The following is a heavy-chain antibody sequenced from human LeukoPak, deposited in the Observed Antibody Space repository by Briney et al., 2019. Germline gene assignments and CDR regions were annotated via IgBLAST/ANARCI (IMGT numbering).Heavy chain of an antibody. CDR3: AKEGTPQVSTWYDL. D-gene: IGHD3-10*01. CDR2: ISYEGGTQ. V-gene: IGHV3-30*18. CDR1: GVTLSPYG. Sequence: GMSLRLSCAASGVTLSPYGMRWVRQAPGKGLEWVAVISYEGGTQHYADSVKGRFIISRDNPRNTLYLQMNILRTEDTAVYYCAKEGTPQVSTWYDLWGQGTPVIVSS. J-gene: IGHJ5*02.